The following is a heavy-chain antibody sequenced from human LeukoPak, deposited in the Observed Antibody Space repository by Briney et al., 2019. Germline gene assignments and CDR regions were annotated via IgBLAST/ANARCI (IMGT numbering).Heavy chain of an antibody. D-gene: IGHD1-26*01. CDR1: GGSISSYY. Sequence: SETLSLTCTVSGGSISSYYWSWIRQPPGKGLEWVGYIYYSGSTNYNPSLKSRVTISVDTSKNQFSLKLSSVTAADTAVYYCARVHSGSYWTGNYMDVWGKGTTVTVSS. CDR2: IYYSGST. J-gene: IGHJ6*03. V-gene: IGHV4-59*01. CDR3: ARVHSGSYWTGNYMDV.